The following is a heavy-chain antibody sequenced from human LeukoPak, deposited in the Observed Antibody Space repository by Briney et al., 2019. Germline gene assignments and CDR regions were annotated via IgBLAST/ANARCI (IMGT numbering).Heavy chain of an antibody. V-gene: IGHV4-39*07. CDR3: ARDKGPPFDP. J-gene: IGHJ5*02. CDR2: IYYSGST. Sequence: PSETLSLTCTVSGGSISSSSYYWGWIRQRPGKGLEWIGSIYYSGSTYYNPSLKSRVTISVDTSKNQFSLKLSSVTAADTAVYYCARDKGPPFDPWGQGTLVTVSS. CDR1: GGSISSSSYY.